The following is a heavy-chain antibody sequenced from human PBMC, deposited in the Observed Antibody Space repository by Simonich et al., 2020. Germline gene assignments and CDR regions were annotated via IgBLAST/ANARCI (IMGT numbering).Heavy chain of an antibody. J-gene: IGHJ3*02. CDR1: GYTFTSYG. CDR2: ISTYNGNT. V-gene: IGHV1-18*01. D-gene: IGHD1-1*01. CDR3: ARSTTGTTAFDI. Sequence: QVQLVQSGAEVKKPGASVKVSCKASGYTFTSYGISWVRQAPGQGLEWMGWISTYNGNTNDAKKLQGRVNMTTDTSTSTAYMELRSLRSDDTAVYYCARSTTGTTAFDIWGQGTMVTVSS.